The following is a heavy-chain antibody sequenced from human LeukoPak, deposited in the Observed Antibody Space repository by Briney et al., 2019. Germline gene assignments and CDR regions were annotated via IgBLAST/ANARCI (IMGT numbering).Heavy chain of an antibody. V-gene: IGHV1-24*01. CDR3: ATGGSSSGWYEPPNY. Sequence: ASVTVSCKVSGYTLTELSMHWVRQAPGKGLEWMGGFDPEDGETIYAQKFQGRVTMTEDTSTDTAYMELSSLRSEDTAVYYCATGGSSSGWYEPPNYWGQGTLVTVSS. D-gene: IGHD6-19*01. CDR2: FDPEDGET. J-gene: IGHJ4*02. CDR1: GYTLTELS.